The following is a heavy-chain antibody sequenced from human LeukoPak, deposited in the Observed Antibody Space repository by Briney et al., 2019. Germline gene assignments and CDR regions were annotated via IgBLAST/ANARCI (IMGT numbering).Heavy chain of an antibody. CDR2: TDHTGFT. V-gene: IGHV4-30-2*01. J-gene: IGHJ4*02. CDR1: GGSISGGGYF. D-gene: IGHD3-3*01. Sequence: SQTLSLTCSVSGGSISGGGYFWNWIRQPPGKTLEWIGCTDHTGFTYNKPSLRSRVTISVDTSKNQFSLRLTSVTAADTAMYFCARSLSKEMEWLSPSHFDFWGQGTLVSVSS. CDR3: ARSLSKEMEWLSPSHFDF.